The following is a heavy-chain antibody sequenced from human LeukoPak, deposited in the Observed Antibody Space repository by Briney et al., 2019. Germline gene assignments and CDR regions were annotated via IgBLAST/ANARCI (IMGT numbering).Heavy chain of an antibody. J-gene: IGHJ4*02. Sequence: PSETLSLTCTVSGGSISSSGYYWGWIRQPPGKGLEWIGSIYYSGSTYYNPSLKSRVTISVDTSKNQFSLRLSSVTAADTAVYYCASNWGGDEYYFDYWGQGSLVTVSS. V-gene: IGHV4-39*01. CDR1: GGSISSSGYY. CDR2: IYYSGST. CDR3: ASNWGGDEYYFDY. D-gene: IGHD7-27*01.